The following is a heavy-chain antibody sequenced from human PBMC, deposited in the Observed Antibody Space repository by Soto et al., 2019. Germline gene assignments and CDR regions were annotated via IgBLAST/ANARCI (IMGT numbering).Heavy chain of an antibody. CDR2: TYYRSKWYN. D-gene: IGHD2-2*01. CDR3: ARDREVTVVGSYFDY. CDR1: GDSVSSNSAA. J-gene: IGHJ4*02. Sequence: SQTLSLTCVISGDSVSSNSAAWNWIRQSPSRGLEWLGRTYYRSKWYNDYAVSVKSRITINPDTSKNKFSLQLNSVTPEDTALYYCARDREVTVVGSYFDYWGQGTLVTVSS. V-gene: IGHV6-1*01.